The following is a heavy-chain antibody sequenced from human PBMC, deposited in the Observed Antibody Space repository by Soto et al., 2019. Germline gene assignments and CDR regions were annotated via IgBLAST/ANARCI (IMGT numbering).Heavy chain of an antibody. J-gene: IGHJ6*02. CDR3: AREYYYTMDV. V-gene: IGHV3-11*05. Sequence: QVQLVESGGGLVRPGGSLRLSCEASGFTFRDYYMTWFRQAPGKGLEWLSYIDSSTKYTNYADAVKGRSTISRDNAKNSMYLQMNSRRADDTAVYYCAREYYYTMDVWGQGTMVTVSS. CDR2: IDSSTKYT. CDR1: GFTFRDYY.